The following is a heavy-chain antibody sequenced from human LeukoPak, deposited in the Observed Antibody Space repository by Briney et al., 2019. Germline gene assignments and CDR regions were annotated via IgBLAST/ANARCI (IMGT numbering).Heavy chain of an antibody. Sequence: GGSLRLSCAASGFTFSSYSMNWVRQAPGKGLEWVSAISGSGGSTYYADSVKGRFTISRDNSKNTLYLQMNSLRAEDTAVYYCAKDNSGFLEWLLLGYWGQGTLVTVSS. CDR3: AKDNSGFLEWLLLGY. J-gene: IGHJ4*02. CDR1: GFTFSSYS. V-gene: IGHV3-23*01. D-gene: IGHD3-3*01. CDR2: ISGSGGST.